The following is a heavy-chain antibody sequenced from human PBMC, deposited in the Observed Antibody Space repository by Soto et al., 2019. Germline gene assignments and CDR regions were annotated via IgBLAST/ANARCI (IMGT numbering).Heavy chain of an antibody. CDR2: NHNIGGT. J-gene: IGHJ4*02. CDR3: AGDLGEWEVLGY. V-gene: IGHV4-61*01. CDR1: GDSVSSGSSF. D-gene: IGHD1-26*01. Sequence: QVQLQESGPGLVKPSETLSLTCSVSGDSVSSGSSFWSWIRQPPGKGLELIGNNHNIGGTNYNPYLKSGVSISIDTSKNQNSLVLNAVTAADTAVYSCAGDLGEWEVLGYWGQGTLVTVSS.